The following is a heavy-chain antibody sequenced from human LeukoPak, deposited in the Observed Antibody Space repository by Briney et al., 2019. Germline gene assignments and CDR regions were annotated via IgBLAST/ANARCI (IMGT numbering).Heavy chain of an antibody. V-gene: IGHV4-34*01. CDR2: INHSGST. Sequence: SETLSLTCAVFGDSFNNYYWSWIRQPPGNGLEWIGEINHSGSTNYKPSLKSRVTMSVDTSKNRFSLKLSSVTAADTAVYYCARGRVGLYYGSGSSYYYGMDVWGQGTSVTVSS. D-gene: IGHD3-10*01. CDR1: GDSFNNYY. J-gene: IGHJ6*02. CDR3: ARGRVGLYYGSGSSYYYGMDV.